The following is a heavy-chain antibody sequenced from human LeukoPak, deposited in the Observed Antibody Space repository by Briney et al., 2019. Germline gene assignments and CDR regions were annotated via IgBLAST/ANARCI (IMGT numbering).Heavy chain of an antibody. D-gene: IGHD5-12*01. Sequence: PGRSLRLSCAASGFTFSSYGMHWVRQAPGKGLEWVAVIWYDGSNKYYADSVKGRFTISRDNSKNTLYLQMNSLRAEDTAVYYCARGGYSGCLDLWGQGTLVTVSS. CDR3: ARGGYSGCLDL. V-gene: IGHV3-33*01. J-gene: IGHJ5*02. CDR2: IWYDGSNK. CDR1: GFTFSSYG.